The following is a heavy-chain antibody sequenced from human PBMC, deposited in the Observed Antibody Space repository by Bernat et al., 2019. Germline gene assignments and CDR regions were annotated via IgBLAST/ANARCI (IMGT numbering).Heavy chain of an antibody. CDR2: IGTAGDT. D-gene: IGHD1-26*01. Sequence: EVQLVESGGGLVQPGGSLRLSCTASGFTFSSYDMHWVRQATGKGLEWVSAIGTAGDTYYPGSVKGRFTISRENAKNSLYLQMNSLRAGDTGVYYCGRSAAGPTVGGNEYFEHWGQGTPVTVSS. V-gene: IGHV3-13*01. CDR1: GFTFSSYD. J-gene: IGHJ4*02. CDR3: GRSAAGPTVGGNEYFEH.